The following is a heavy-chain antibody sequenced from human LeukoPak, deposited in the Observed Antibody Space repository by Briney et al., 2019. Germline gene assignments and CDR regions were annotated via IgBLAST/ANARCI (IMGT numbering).Heavy chain of an antibody. Sequence: GGSLRLSCAASGFTFSSYAMSWVRQAPGKGLEWVSAISGSGGSTYYADSVKGRFTISRDNSKNTLYLQMNSLRAADTAVYYCAKDSGYGVNTGGAFDIWGQGTMVTVSS. CDR2: ISGSGGST. D-gene: IGHD3-10*01. CDR1: GFTFSSYA. V-gene: IGHV3-23*01. J-gene: IGHJ3*02. CDR3: AKDSGYGVNTGGAFDI.